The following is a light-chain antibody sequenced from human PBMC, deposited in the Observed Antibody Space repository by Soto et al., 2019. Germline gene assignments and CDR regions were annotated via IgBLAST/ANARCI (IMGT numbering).Light chain of an antibody. J-gene: IGLJ2*01. V-gene: IGLV1-40*01. CDR2: VSS. CDR1: SSNLGAGYD. Sequence: QPVLTQPPSVSGAPGQRVTISCTGSSSNLGAGYDVHWYQQVPGTAPKFLIYVSSNRPSGVPDRFSGSRSGTSAFLAISGLHAEDEADYYCQSYDKSLSGVVFGGGTKLTVL. CDR3: QSYDKSLSGVV.